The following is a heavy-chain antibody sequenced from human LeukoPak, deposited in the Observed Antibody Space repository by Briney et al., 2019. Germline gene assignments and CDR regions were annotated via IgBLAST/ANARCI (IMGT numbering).Heavy chain of an antibody. J-gene: IGHJ4*02. CDR3: ARKGRIYGDYDY. Sequence: ASVKVSCKASGYTFPDYYIHWVRQAPGQGLEWITFINPNSGGTHYAQNFQGRVTVTRDTSISTVYLEMIRLRSDDTAVYYCARKGRIYGDYDYWGRGTLVTVSS. V-gene: IGHV1-2*02. CDR2: INPNSGGT. CDR1: GYTFPDYY. D-gene: IGHD4-17*01.